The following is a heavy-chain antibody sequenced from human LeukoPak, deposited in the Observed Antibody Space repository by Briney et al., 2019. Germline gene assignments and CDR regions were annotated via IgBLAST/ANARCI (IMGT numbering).Heavy chain of an antibody. J-gene: IGHJ6*03. V-gene: IGHV4-34*01. CDR1: GGSISSYY. Sequence: PSETLSLTCTVSGGSISSYYWSWIRQPPGKGLEWIGVINHSGSTNYNPSLKSRVTISVDTSKNQFSLKLSSVTAADTAVYYCARVVSYYDFWSGYYPNYYYYYMDVWGKGTTVTVSS. CDR2: INHSGST. D-gene: IGHD3-3*01. CDR3: ARVVSYYDFWSGYYPNYYYYYMDV.